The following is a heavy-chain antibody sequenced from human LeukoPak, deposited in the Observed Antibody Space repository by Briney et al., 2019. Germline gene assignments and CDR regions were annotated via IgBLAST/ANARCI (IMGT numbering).Heavy chain of an antibody. D-gene: IGHD3-10*01. Sequence: GGSLRLSCAASGFTFSSYSMNWVRQAPGKGLEWVASISSSSGYIYYANSLKGRFTISRDNAKNALYLQMNSLRVEDTAVYYCGREQGGSGSSTEHWGQGTQVSVSS. J-gene: IGHJ4*02. CDR1: GFTFSSYS. CDR2: ISSSSGYI. CDR3: GREQGGSGSSTEH. V-gene: IGHV3-21*01.